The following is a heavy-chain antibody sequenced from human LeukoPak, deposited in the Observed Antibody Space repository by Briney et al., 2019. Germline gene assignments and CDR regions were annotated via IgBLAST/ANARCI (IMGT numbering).Heavy chain of an antibody. D-gene: IGHD1-26*01. J-gene: IGHJ3*02. CDR2: IYSDGST. CDR3: ARDLREHGVFDI. Sequence: GGSLRLSCAASGFTVSSNYMSWVRQAPGKGLEWVSEIYSDGSTYYAASVKGRFSISRDNSKNTVFLQMSSLRAEDTAIYYCARDLREHGVFDIWGQGTMVTVSS. CDR1: GFTVSSNY. V-gene: IGHV3-53*01.